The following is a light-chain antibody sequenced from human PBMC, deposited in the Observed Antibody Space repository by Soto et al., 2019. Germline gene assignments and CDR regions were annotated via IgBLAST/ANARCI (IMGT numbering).Light chain of an antibody. CDR1: QSIGRW. V-gene: IGKV1-5*03. CDR3: QQYETFFRT. CDR2: AAS. J-gene: IGKJ1*01. Sequence: DIQLTQSPSTLSASVGDRVTITCRASQSIGRWLAWYQQKPGRAPKLLIHAASSLERGVPSRFRGSGSGTQFALTITRLQPDDLATYYCQQYETFFRTFGQGTKVEI.